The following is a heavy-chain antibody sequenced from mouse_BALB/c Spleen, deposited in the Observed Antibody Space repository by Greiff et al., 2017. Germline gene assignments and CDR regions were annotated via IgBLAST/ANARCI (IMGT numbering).Heavy chain of an antibody. D-gene: IGHD2-2*01. CDR3: ARRVTVYFDY. CDR2: ISSGGSYT. CDR1: GFTFSSYG. V-gene: IGHV5-6*01. Sequence: EVHLVESGGDLVKPGGSLKLSCAASGFTFSSYGMSWVRQTPDKRLEWVATISSGGSYTYYPDSVKGRFTISRDNAKNTLYLQMSSLKSEDTAMYYCARRVTVYFDYWGQGTTLTVSS. J-gene: IGHJ2*01.